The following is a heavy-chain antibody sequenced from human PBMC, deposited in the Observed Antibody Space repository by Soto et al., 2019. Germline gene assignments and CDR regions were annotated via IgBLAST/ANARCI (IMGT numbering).Heavy chain of an antibody. D-gene: IGHD1-26*01. CDR3: ARGRSHEWELLVQYLDY. CDR1: GGSVSNSY. J-gene: IGHJ4*02. Sequence: PLETLSLTCTVSGGSVSNSYWGWIRQPPGKGLEWVAYVYYSGSTNYNPSLGSRVTISVDKSKNQFSLKMTSVTGADTAVYYCARGRSHEWELLVQYLDYWGQGTLVTAPQ. V-gene: IGHV4-59*02. CDR2: VYYSGST.